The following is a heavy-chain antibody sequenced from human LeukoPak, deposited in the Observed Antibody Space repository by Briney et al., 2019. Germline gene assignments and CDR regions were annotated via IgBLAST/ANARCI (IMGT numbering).Heavy chain of an antibody. D-gene: IGHD6-6*01. CDR1: GGSISSYY. V-gene: IGHV4-59*01. J-gene: IGHJ6*02. CDR3: ARAPSSIAARMDV. CDR2: IYYSGST. Sequence: PETLSLTCTVSGGSISSYYWNWIRQPPGKGLEWVGYIYYSGSTNYNPSLKSRVTISVDTSKKQFSLKLSSVTAADTAVYYCARAPSSIAARMDVWGQGTTVTVSS.